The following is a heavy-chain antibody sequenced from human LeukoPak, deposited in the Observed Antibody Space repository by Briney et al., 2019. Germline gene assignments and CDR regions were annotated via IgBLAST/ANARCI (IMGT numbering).Heavy chain of an antibody. CDR1: GYTFTGYY. CDR3: ARDSQMSGSDY. CDR2: INPNSGDT. Sequence: ASVKVSCKASGYTFTGYYVHWVRQAPGQGLEWMGWINPNSGDTQYAQKFEGRVTMTRDTSISTAYMELSRLRSDDTAVYYCARDSQMSGSDYWGQGTLVTVSS. V-gene: IGHV1-2*02. J-gene: IGHJ4*02. D-gene: IGHD1-26*01.